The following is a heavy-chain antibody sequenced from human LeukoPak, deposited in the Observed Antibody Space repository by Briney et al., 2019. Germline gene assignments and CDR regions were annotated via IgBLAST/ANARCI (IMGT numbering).Heavy chain of an antibody. D-gene: IGHD3-22*01. CDR2: IYYSGST. CDR3: ARHPSGYYYGVAFDI. V-gene: IGHV4-39*01. CDR1: GGSISTSNYY. J-gene: IGHJ3*02. Sequence: SETPSLTCTVSGGSISTSNYYWGWVRQPPGRGLEWIGSIYYSGSTYYNPSLKSRVTISVDTSKNQFSLKLSSVTAADTAVYYCARHPSGYYYGVAFDIWGQGTMVTVSS.